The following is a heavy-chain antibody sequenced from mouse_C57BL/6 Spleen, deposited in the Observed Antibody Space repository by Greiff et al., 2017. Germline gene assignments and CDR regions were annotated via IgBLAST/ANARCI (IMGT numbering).Heavy chain of an antibody. CDR3: ARARYYGSLDAMDY. V-gene: IGHV1-22*01. CDR2: INPNNGGT. CDR1: GYTFTDYN. Sequence: VQLQQSGPELVKPGASVKMSCKASGYTFTDYNMHWVKQSHGKSLEWIGNINPNNGGTSYNQKFKGKATLTVNKSSSTAYMEPRSLTSGDSAVYYCARARYYGSLDAMDYWGQGTSVTVSS. D-gene: IGHD1-1*01. J-gene: IGHJ4*01.